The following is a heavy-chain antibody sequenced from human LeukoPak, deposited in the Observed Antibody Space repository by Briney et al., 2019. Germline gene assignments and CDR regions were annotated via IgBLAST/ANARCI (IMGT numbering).Heavy chain of an antibody. CDR3: ARDTRRYGDYPDYFDY. J-gene: IGHJ4*02. D-gene: IGHD4-17*01. Sequence: GGSLRLSCAASGFTFSSYWMSWVRQAPGKGLEWVANIKQDGSEKYYVDSVKGRFTISRDNAKNSLCLQMNSLRAEDTAVYYCARDTRRYGDYPDYFDYWGQGTLVTVSS. V-gene: IGHV3-7*01. CDR2: IKQDGSEK. CDR1: GFTFSSYW.